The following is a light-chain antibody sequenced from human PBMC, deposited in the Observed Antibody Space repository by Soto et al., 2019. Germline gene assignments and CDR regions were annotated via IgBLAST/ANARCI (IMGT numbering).Light chain of an antibody. Sequence: TLPASVSGSPGKSVTISCTGTSSDVGAYNLVSWYQQYPGKAPKLMIYEVSNRPSGVSNRFSGSKSGNTASLTISGLQAEDEADYYCCTSYEGGGKYVFGTGTKVTVL. CDR3: TSYEGGGKYV. CDR1: SSDVGAYNL. J-gene: IGLJ1*01. V-gene: IGLV2-14*01. CDR2: EVS.